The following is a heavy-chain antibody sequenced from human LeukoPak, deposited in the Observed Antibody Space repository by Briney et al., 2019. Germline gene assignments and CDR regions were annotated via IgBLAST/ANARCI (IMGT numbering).Heavy chain of an antibody. D-gene: IGHD6-6*01. Sequence: KSGGSLRLSCAASGFTFSSYSMNWVRQAPGKGLEWVSSISSSSSYIYYADSVKGRFTISRDNAKNSLYLQMSSLRAEDTAVYYCARDRSSSSFQYYMDVWGKGTTVTVSS. J-gene: IGHJ6*03. CDR3: ARDRSSSSFQYYMDV. CDR2: ISSSSSYI. V-gene: IGHV3-21*01. CDR1: GFTFSSYS.